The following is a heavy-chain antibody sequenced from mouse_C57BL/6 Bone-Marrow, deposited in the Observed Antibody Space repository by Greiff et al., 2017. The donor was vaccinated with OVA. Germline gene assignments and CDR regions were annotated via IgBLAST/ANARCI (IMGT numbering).Heavy chain of an antibody. CDR2: FHPYNDDT. CDR1: GYTFTTYP. J-gene: IGHJ2*01. V-gene: IGHV1-47*01. Sequence: QVTLKVSGAELVKPGASVKMSCKASGYTFTTYPIEWMKQNHGKSLEWIGNFHPYNDDTKYNEKFKGKATLTVEKSSSTVYLELSRLTSDDSAVYYCAREGLRRGGLAYWGQGTTLTVSS. CDR3: AREGLRRGGLAY. D-gene: IGHD2-4*01.